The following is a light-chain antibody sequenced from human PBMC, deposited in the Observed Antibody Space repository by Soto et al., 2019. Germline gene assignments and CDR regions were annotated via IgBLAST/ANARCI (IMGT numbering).Light chain of an antibody. CDR2: GAS. J-gene: IGKJ1*01. V-gene: IGKV3-15*01. CDR1: QSVGSD. CDR3: QQYHSYWT. Sequence: IVMTQSPATLSVSPGARATLSCRASQSVGSDLVWYRQKPGQAPRLLIYGASNRATGVPDRFSGSGSGTVFTLTISSLQTDDFSTYYCQQYHSYWTFGQGTKVDIK.